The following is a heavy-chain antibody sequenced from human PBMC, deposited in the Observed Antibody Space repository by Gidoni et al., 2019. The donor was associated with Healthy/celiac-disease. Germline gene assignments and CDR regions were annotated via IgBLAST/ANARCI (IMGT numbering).Heavy chain of an antibody. Sequence: QAQLQESGPGLAMLSQTLCLTCTASGGSISSGSYDWSWIRQPAGKGLEWLGRIYTSESTNYNPSLKSRGTISVDTSKNQFSLKLGSVTAADTAVYYCARDLGGVYDYWGQGTLVTVSS. V-gene: IGHV4-61*02. CDR1: GGSISSGSYD. CDR2: IYTSEST. J-gene: IGHJ4*02. D-gene: IGHD2-8*02. CDR3: ARDLGGVYDY.